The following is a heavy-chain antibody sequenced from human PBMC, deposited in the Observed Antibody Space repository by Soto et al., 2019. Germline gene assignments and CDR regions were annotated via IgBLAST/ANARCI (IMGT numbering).Heavy chain of an antibody. CDR3: VQSRCGVDCLQSYSSHSYYGLDV. Sequence: QITLKESGPTLVKPTQTLTLTCTFPGFSFSSIGDGVGWIRQPPGKALEWLAPIYWDYDKRYSTSLKGRLTITKDTSKNQVVITKTHMNPVDTATYYCVQSRCGVDCLQSYSSHSYYGLDVWGQGTTVTVSS. D-gene: IGHD2-21*02. V-gene: IGHV2-5*02. J-gene: IGHJ6*02. CDR1: GFSFSSIGDG. CDR2: IYWDYDK.